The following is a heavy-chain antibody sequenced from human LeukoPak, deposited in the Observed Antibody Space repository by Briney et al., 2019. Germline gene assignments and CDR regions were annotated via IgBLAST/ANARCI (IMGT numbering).Heavy chain of an antibody. J-gene: IGHJ4*02. CDR1: GGSFSGYY. D-gene: IGHD3-10*01. V-gene: IGHV4-34*01. CDR3: ARDWELRWSQGAFDY. Sequence: SETLSLTCAVYGGSFSGYYWSWIRQPPGKGLEWIGEINHSGSTNYNPSLKSRVTISVDTSKNQFSLKLSSVTAADTAVYYCARDWELRWSQGAFDYWGQGSLVTVSS. CDR2: INHSGST.